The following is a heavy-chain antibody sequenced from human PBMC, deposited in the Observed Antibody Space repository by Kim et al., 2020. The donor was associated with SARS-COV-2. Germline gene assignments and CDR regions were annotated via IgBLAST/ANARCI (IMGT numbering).Heavy chain of an antibody. Sequence: ASVKVSCKASGYTFTTYGISWVRQAPGQGLEWMGWISGYNDNTNSEQKLQGRVTMTTDTSSSTAYMELRSLRSADTAVYYCARDSGLGLTLDNWGQGTLVVVSS. CDR2: ISGYNDNT. V-gene: IGHV1-18*01. CDR1: GYTFTTYG. CDR3: ARDSGLGLTLDN. D-gene: IGHD5-12*01. J-gene: IGHJ4*02.